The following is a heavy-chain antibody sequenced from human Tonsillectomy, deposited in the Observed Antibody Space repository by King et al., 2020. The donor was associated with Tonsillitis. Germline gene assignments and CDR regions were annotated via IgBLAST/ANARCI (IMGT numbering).Heavy chain of an antibody. Sequence: QLQESGPGLVKPSETLSLTCTVSGGSISSYYWSWIRQPAGKGLEWIGRIYTSGSTNYNPSLKSRVTISVDTSKNQFSLKLSSVTAADTAVYYCARHGWEVGVVTPNWFDPWGQGTLVTVSS. CDR1: GGSISSYY. D-gene: IGHD2-21*02. CDR2: IYTSGST. J-gene: IGHJ5*02. CDR3: ARHGWEVGVVTPNWFDP. V-gene: IGHV4-4*07.